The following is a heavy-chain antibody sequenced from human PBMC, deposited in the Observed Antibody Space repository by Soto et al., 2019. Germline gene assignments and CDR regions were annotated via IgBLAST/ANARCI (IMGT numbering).Heavy chain of an antibody. D-gene: IGHD6-6*01. CDR1: GFTFSSYA. V-gene: IGHV3-30-3*01. CDR3: ARGEVGSSSRFDY. CDR2: ISYDGSNK. J-gene: IGHJ4*02. Sequence: QPGGSLRLSCAASGFTFSSYAMHWVRQAPGKGLEWVAVISYDGSNKYYADSVKGRFTISRDNSKNTLYLQMNSLRAEDTAVYYCARGEVGSSSRFDYWGQGTLVTVSS.